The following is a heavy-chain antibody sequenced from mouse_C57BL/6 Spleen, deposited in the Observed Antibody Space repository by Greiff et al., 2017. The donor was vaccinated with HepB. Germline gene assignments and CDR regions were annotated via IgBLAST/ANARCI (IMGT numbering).Heavy chain of an antibody. Sequence: EVKLVESGGGLVQPGGSLKLSCAASGFTFSDYYMYWVRQTPEKRLEWVAYISNGGGSTYYPDTVKSRFTISRDNAKNTLYLQMSRLKSEDTAMYYCARAGDYDEAWFAYWGQGTLVTVSA. CDR3: ARAGDYDEAWFAY. CDR2: ISNGGGST. D-gene: IGHD2-4*01. V-gene: IGHV5-12*01. CDR1: GFTFSDYY. J-gene: IGHJ3*01.